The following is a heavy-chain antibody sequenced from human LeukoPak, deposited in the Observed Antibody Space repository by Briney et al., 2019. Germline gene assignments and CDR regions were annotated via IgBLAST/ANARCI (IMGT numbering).Heavy chain of an antibody. V-gene: IGHV5-51*01. CDR2: IYPGYSDT. Sequence: GEALQISCKGSGYSLTSYWIGWVGQMPGKGLKWMGIIYPGYSDTIYSPSFQGQVTISADKSISTAYLQWSSLKASDTAMYYCARRSATDNWFDPWGQGTLVTVSS. CDR3: ARRSATDNWFDP. CDR1: GYSLTSYW. J-gene: IGHJ5*02.